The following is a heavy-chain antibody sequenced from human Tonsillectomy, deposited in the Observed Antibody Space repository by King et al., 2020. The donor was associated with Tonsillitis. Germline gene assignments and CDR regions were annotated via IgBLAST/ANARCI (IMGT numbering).Heavy chain of an antibody. V-gene: IGHV3-74*01. CDR1: GFTFSSCS. CDR3: ARETSGYDY. CDR2: INIVGSSK. J-gene: IGHJ4*02. D-gene: IGHD3-22*01. Sequence: VQLVESGGGLVQPGGSLRLSCAASGFTFSSCSMHWVRQAPGKGLVGVSLINIVGSSKSYADSVKGRFTISRDNAKNTLYLQMNSLRAEDTAVYYCARETSGYDYWGQGTLVTVSS.